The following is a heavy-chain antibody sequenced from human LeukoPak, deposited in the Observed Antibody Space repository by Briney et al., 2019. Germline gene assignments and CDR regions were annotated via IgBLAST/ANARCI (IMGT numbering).Heavy chain of an antibody. J-gene: IGHJ5*02. Sequence: GRSLRLSCATSGFTFSTYGIHWVRQAPGKGLEWVAAIWPDGSYKYYADSVKGRFTISRDNSKNTVYLQLNTLRDEDTAVYYCARDWPPNWFDPWGQGTLVTVSS. CDR1: GFTFSTYG. V-gene: IGHV3-33*01. CDR2: IWPDGSYK. CDR3: ARDWPPNWFDP.